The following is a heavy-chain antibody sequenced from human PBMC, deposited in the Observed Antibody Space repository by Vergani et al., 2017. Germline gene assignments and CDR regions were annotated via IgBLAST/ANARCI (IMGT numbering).Heavy chain of an antibody. CDR3: ARDQGSGSYYPTYGMDV. J-gene: IGHJ6*02. D-gene: IGHD3-10*01. CDR2: IRYDGTKR. CDR1: GFTFRIYG. V-gene: IGHV3-30*02. Sequence: QVQLVESGGGVVQPGGSLRLSCIASGFTFRIYGMHWVRQAPGKGLEWVAFIRYDGTKRFYGDSVKGRFTISRDNAKNSLYLQMNSLRAEDTAVYYCARDQGSGSYYPTYGMDVWGQGTTVTVSS.